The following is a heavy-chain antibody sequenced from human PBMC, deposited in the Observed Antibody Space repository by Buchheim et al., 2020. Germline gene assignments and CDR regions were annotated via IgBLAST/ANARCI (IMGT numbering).Heavy chain of an antibody. CDR3: ARSVRFLEWYFDY. V-gene: IGHV4-59*01. CDR1: GGSISSYY. Sequence: QVQLQESGPGLVKPSETLSLTCTVSGGSISSYYWSWIRQPPGKGLEWIGYIYYSGSTNYNPSLKSRVTISVETSKNQSSLKLSSVTAADTAVYYCARSVRFLEWYFDYWGQGTL. J-gene: IGHJ4*02. D-gene: IGHD3-3*01. CDR2: IYYSGST.